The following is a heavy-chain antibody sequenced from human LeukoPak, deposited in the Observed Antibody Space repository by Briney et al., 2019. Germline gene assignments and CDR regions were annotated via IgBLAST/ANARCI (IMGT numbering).Heavy chain of an antibody. V-gene: IGHV4-39*07. D-gene: IGHD4/OR15-4a*01. CDR3: ARDLMGASHFDY. J-gene: IGHJ4*02. CDR2: IYYSGTT. Sequence: SETLSLTCTVSGGSISSSSYYWGWIRQPPGKGLEWIGSIYYSGTTNYNPSLRSRVTISIDTSKNQFSLKMSSVTAADTAVYYCARDLMGASHFDYWGQGTLVTVSS. CDR1: GGSISSSSYY.